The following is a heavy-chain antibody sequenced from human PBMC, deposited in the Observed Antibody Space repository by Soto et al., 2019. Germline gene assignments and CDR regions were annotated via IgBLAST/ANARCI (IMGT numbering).Heavy chain of an antibody. D-gene: IGHD5-12*01. J-gene: IGHJ4*02. CDR2: NIPIFGTA. CDR1: GGTFSSYA. CDR3: ARRYSGYGGGWFYFDY. Sequence: QVQLVQSGAEVKKPGSSVKVSCKASGGTFSSYAISWVRQAPGQGLEWMGGNIPIFGTANYAQKFQGRVTITADESTSTAYMELSSLRSEDTAVYYCARRYSGYGGGWFYFDYWGQGTLVTVSS. V-gene: IGHV1-69*01.